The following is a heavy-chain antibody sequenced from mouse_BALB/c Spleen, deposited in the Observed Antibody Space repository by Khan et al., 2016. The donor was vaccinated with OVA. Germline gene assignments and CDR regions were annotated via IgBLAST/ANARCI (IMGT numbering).Heavy chain of an antibody. CDR2: INTYTGEP. V-gene: IGHV9-3-1*01. D-gene: IGHD2-14*01. J-gene: IGHJ4*01. CDR1: GYTFTTYG. Sequence: QIQLVQSGPELKKPGVTVKISCKASGYTFTTYGMNWVKQAPGKGLKWMGWINTYTGEPTYVDDFKGRFAFSLETSASTAYLQINNLKNEDTATDFCARVGYSGTMDYWGQGTLVTVSA. CDR3: ARVGYSGTMDY.